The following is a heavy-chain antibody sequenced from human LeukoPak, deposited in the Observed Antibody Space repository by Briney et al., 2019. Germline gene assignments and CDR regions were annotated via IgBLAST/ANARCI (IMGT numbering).Heavy chain of an antibody. J-gene: IGHJ5*02. CDR1: GGSFSGHY. D-gene: IGHD1-1*01. V-gene: IGHV4-34*01. CDR2: INHSGST. CDR3: ARRSGGWNDL. Sequence: PSETLSLTCAVYGGSFSGHYWSWIRQPPGKGLEWIGAINHSGSTNYNPSLKSRVTISVDTSKNQFSLKLSSVTAADTAVYYCARRSGGWNDLWGQGTLVTVSS.